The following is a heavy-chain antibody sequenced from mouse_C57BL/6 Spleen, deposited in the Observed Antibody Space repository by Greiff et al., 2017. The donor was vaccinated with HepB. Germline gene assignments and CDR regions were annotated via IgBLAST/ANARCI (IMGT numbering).Heavy chain of an antibody. J-gene: IGHJ4*01. D-gene: IGHD2-12*01. CDR2: ISSGSSTI. V-gene: IGHV5-17*01. CDR1: GFTFSDYG. Sequence: EVMLVESGGGLVKPGGSLKLSCAASGFTFSDYGMHWVRQAPEKGLEWVAYISSGSSTIYYADTVKGRFTISRDNAKNTLFLQMTSLRSEDTAMYYCASYCYLYAMDYWGQGTSVTVSS. CDR3: ASYCYLYAMDY.